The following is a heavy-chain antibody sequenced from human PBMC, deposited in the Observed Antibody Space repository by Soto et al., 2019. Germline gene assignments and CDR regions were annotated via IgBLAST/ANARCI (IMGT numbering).Heavy chain of an antibody. V-gene: IGHV3-7*01. CDR2: IKQDGSEK. CDR3: ARDYTDYGDYYFDY. J-gene: IGHJ4*02. CDR1: GFTFSSYW. D-gene: IGHD4-17*01. Sequence: EVQLVESGGGLVQPGGSLRLSCAAAGFTFSSYWMSWVRQAPVKGLEWVANIKQDGSEKYYVDSVKGRFTISRDNAKNSLYLQMNDLRAEDTAVYYCARDYTDYGDYYFDYWGQGTMVTVSS.